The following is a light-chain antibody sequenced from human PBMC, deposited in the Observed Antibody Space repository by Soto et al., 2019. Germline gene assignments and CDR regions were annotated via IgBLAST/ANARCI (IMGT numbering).Light chain of an antibody. CDR3: QQGSSWPWT. CDR2: GAA. Sequence: EIVLTQSPDTLSLAPGERATLSCRASQSVTRDLAWYQQKPGQAPRLLIYGAANRATGIPARFSGSGSGTDFTLTISSLEPEDFAVYYCQQGSSWPWTFGHGTKVEIK. CDR1: QSVTRD. J-gene: IGKJ1*01. V-gene: IGKV3-11*01.